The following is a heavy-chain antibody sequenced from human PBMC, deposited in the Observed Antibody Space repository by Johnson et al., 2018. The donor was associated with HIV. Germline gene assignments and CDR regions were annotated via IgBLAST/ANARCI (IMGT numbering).Heavy chain of an antibody. CDR2: ISYDGSNK. V-gene: IGHV3-30-3*01. CDR3: ARDFPSPLDAFDI. Sequence: QVQLVESGGGVVQPGRSLRLSCAASGFTFSRFAIHWVRQAPGKGLEWVAVISYDGSNKYYTDSVKGRFTISRDNSKNTLCLQMNSLRAEDPAVYYCARDFPSPLDAFDIWGQGTMVTVSS. CDR1: GFTFSRFA. J-gene: IGHJ3*02.